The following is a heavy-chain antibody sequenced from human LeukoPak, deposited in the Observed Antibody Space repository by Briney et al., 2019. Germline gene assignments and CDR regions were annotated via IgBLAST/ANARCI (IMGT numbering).Heavy chain of an antibody. J-gene: IGHJ4*02. CDR2: IDPNSGDT. Sequence: ASVKVSCKASGYTFTDYFIHWVRQAPGQGLEWMGWIDPNSGDTDSAQKFQSRVTMTRDTATSTVYMDLRSLRYDDTAVYYCAKDSFGDGYNPYFDYWGQGTLVTVSS. V-gene: IGHV1-2*02. CDR1: GYTFTDYF. D-gene: IGHD5-24*01. CDR3: AKDSFGDGYNPYFDY.